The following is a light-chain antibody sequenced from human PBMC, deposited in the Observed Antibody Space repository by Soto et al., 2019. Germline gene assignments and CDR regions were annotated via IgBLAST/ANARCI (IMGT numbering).Light chain of an antibody. V-gene: IGLV2-14*01. CDR2: DVS. J-gene: IGLJ2*01. Sequence: QSALTQPASVSGSPGQSITISCPGTSSDVGGYNYVSWYQQHPGKAPKLMIYDVSNRPSGVSNRFSGSKSGHTASLTISGPQAEDEADYYCSSYTSSSTLVFGGGAKLTVL. CDR3: SSYTSSSTLV. CDR1: SSDVGGYNY.